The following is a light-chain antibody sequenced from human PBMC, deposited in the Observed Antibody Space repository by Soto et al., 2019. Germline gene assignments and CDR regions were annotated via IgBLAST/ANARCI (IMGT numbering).Light chain of an antibody. J-gene: IGKJ1*01. CDR3: HLYGASPPT. CDR2: GAS. V-gene: IGKV3-20*01. Sequence: TVMTQSPASLSVSPGDSATLSCRASDRVNINFAWYQQKPGQAPRLLISGASGRATGIPDRFSASGSGTDFTLTISRLEPEDSAVFYCHLYGASPPTFGQGTKVEI. CDR1: DRVNIN.